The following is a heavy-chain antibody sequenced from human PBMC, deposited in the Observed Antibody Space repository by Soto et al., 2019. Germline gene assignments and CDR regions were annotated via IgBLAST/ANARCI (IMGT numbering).Heavy chain of an antibody. CDR3: ATPRPGTHGYGY. CDR2: IKSTADGSTT. Sequence: EVQLVESGGGLVKPGGSLRLSCAASGITLSNVWMTWVRQAPGKGLEWVGRIKSTADGSTTEYGSPVKDRFIITRDDSENTLDLQMHSLKTENTAVYYCATPRPGTHGYGYWGQGTLVTVPS. D-gene: IGHD5-18*01. J-gene: IGHJ4*02. V-gene: IGHV3-15*01. CDR1: GITLSNVW.